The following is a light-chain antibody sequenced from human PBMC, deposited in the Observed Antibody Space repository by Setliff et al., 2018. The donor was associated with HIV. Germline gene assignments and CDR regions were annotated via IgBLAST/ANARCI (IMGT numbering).Light chain of an antibody. CDR1: SRAVGGGQNY. V-gene: IGLV2-14*01. Sequence: QSVLTQPASVSGSPGQSITISCTGTSRAVGGGQNYVSWYQQYPGQAPKLMIYEVTKRPAGVSDRFSGSKSGNTASLIISGLQTEDEAEYYCSSFTSSSTYVFGIGTKVNVL. J-gene: IGLJ1*01. CDR2: EVT. CDR3: SSFTSSSTYV.